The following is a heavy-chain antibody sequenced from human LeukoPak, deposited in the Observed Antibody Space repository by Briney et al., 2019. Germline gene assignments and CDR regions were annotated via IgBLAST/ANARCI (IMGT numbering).Heavy chain of an antibody. Sequence: GASVKVSCKAPGNTFTVYFIHWVRQAPGQGLEWMGRINANDGGTQYAQHFQGRVTMTRDTSTNTAYMELSSLTSDDTALFYCAKEILVLTGTNLYYFDYWGQGTLVTVSS. J-gene: IGHJ4*02. CDR2: INANDGGT. V-gene: IGHV1-2*06. CDR3: AKEILVLTGTNLYYFDY. D-gene: IGHD1-7*01. CDR1: GNTFTVYF.